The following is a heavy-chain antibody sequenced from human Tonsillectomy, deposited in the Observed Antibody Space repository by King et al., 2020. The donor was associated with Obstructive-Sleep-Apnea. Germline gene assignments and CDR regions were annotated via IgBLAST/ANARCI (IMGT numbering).Heavy chain of an antibody. D-gene: IGHD2-15*01. CDR3: AHSPPAAYAYNWFDP. CDR1: GFSLSTSRVG. V-gene: IGHV2-5*02. CDR2: IYWDDDK. Sequence: TLKESGPTLVKPTQTLTLTCTFAGFSLSTSRVGVGWIRQPPGKALEWLALIYWDDDKHYSPSLKSRLTITKDTSKNQVVLTMTNMDPVDTATYYFAHSPPAAYAYNWFDPWGQGTLVTVSS. J-gene: IGHJ5*02.